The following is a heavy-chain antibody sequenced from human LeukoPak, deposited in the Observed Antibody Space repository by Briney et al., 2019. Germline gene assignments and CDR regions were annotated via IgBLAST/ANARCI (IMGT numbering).Heavy chain of an antibody. V-gene: IGHV4-4*02. Sequence: SETLSLTCVVSGGSIGSGYYWSWVRQPPGKGLEWIGHIYISGSTFYDPSLKTRVTISLDRSKNQFSLKLTSVTAADTAVYYCASPFYCNSTTCYDSWGQGTLVTASS. J-gene: IGHJ4*02. CDR1: GGSIGSGYY. CDR2: IYISGST. D-gene: IGHD2-2*01. CDR3: ASPFYCNSTTCYDS.